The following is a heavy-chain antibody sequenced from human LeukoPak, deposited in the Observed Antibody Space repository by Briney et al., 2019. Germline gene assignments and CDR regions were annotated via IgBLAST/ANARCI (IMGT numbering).Heavy chain of an antibody. J-gene: IGHJ5*02. V-gene: IGHV1-46*01. CDR2: INPSGGRT. CDR1: GYTLTGYY. D-gene: IGHD3-22*01. CDR3: ARGAHVRMYDSNHNCFDP. Sequence: ASVKVSCKASGYTLTGYYIYWMRQAHGHGLDWMGIINPSGGRTNYAHKFQGRVTMTRDMSTSTVYMELSSLRSEDTAVYYCARGAHVRMYDSNHNCFDPWGQGTLVTVSS.